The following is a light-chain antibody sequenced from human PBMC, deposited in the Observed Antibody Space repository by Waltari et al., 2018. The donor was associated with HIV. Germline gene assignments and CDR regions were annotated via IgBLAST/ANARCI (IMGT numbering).Light chain of an antibody. CDR1: ALPNKY. J-gene: IGLJ2*01. Sequence: SYELTQPPSVSVSPGQTARITCSGDALPNKYAYWYQQKSGQAPVLVIYEDNKRPSRIPERFSGSRSGTMASLTVRGAQVEDEADYYCYSTDTSGNQGVFGGGTKVSV. CDR3: YSTDTSGNQGV. V-gene: IGLV3-10*01. CDR2: EDN.